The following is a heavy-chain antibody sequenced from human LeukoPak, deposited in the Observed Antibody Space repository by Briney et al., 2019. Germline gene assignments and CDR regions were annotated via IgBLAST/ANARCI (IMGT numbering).Heavy chain of an antibody. CDR3: AKDPYDSSGYYYYYYYYYMDV. D-gene: IGHD3-22*01. V-gene: IGHV3-30*02. CDR2: IRYDGSNK. Sequence: GGSLRLSCAASGFTLTDYYMSWIRQAPGKGLEWVAFIRYDGSNKYYADSVKGRFTISRDNSKNTLYLQMNSLRAEDTAVYYCAKDPYDSSGYYYYYYYYYMDVWGKGTTVTISS. CDR1: GFTLTDYY. J-gene: IGHJ6*03.